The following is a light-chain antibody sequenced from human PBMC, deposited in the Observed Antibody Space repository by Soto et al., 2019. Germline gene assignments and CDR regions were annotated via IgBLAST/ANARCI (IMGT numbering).Light chain of an antibody. J-gene: IGLJ1*01. CDR3: SSSTSSSNLTYV. V-gene: IGLV2-14*01. CDR2: DVS. Sequence: QSALTQPASVSGSPGQSITISCTGTSSDVGGYNYVSWYQQHPGKAPKLMIYDVSNRPSGVSNRLSGSKSGNTASLTISGLHAEDEADYYCSSSTSSSNLTYVFGTGTKLTVL. CDR1: SSDVGGYNY.